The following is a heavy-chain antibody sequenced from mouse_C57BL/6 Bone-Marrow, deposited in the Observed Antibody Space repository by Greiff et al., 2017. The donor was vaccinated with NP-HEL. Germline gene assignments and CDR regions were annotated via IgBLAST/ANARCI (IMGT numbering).Heavy chain of an antibody. CDR2: IRNKANNHAT. CDR3: TGGVGRDYFDY. D-gene: IGHD4-1*01. V-gene: IGHV6-6*01. CDR1: GFTFSDAW. J-gene: IGHJ2*01. Sequence: EVQRVESGGGLVQPGGSMKLSCAASGFTFSDAWMDWVRQSPEKGLEWVAEIRNKANNHATYYAESVKGRFTISRDDSKSSVYLQMNSLRAEDTGIYYCTGGVGRDYFDYWGQGTTLTVSS.